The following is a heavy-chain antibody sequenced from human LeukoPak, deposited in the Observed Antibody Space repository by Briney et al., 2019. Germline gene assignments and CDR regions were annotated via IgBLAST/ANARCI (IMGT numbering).Heavy chain of an antibody. CDR3: ARQGWLAPNFDY. CDR1: GGSISSYY. CDR2: IYYSGST. D-gene: IGHD6-19*01. V-gene: IGHV4-59*08. J-gene: IGHJ4*02. Sequence: SETLSLTCTVSGGSISSYYWSWIRQPPGKGLEWIGYIYYSGSTNYNPSLKSRVTISVDTSRNQFSLKLSSVTAADTAVYFCARQGWLAPNFDYWNQGTLVTVSS.